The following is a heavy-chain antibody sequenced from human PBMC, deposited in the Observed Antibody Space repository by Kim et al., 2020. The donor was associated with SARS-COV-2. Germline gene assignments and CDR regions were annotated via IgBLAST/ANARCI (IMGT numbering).Heavy chain of an antibody. V-gene: IGHV3-33*05. J-gene: IGHJ6*02. D-gene: IGHD3-10*01. CDR2: ISYDGSNK. CDR3: ARDGEFYSRVPYGSGGVSYYYYYGMDV. CDR1: GFTFSSYG. Sequence: GGSLRLSCAASGFTFSSYGMHWVRQAPGKGLEWVAVISYDGSNKYYADSVKGRFTISRDNSKNTLYLQMNSLRAEDTAVYYCARDGEFYSRVPYGSGGVSYYYYYGMDVWGQGTTVTVSS.